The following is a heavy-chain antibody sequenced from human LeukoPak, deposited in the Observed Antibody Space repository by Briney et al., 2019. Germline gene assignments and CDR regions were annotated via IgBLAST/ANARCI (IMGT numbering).Heavy chain of an antibody. CDR3: ARVHRDMIILPDGVGLEGFDP. CDR1: GYSISRGYY. V-gene: IGHV4-38-2*02. CDR2: VYPSGNA. D-gene: IGHD3-16*01. Sequence: SETLSLTCTVSGYSISRGYYWGWIRQPPGTGLEWIGSVYPSGNAYYSPSLQSRVTISVDISKNQFSLKLTSVTAADTAVYYCARVHRDMIILPDGVGLEGFDPWGPGSLVTVSS. J-gene: IGHJ5*02.